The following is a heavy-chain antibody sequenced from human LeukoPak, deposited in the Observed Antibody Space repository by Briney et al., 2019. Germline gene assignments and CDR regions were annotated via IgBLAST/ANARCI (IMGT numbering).Heavy chain of an antibody. CDR2: ISGSGDST. CDR3: AKLRSTMIRGVIDC. D-gene: IGHD3-10*01. CDR1: GFTFSSYA. J-gene: IGHJ4*02. Sequence: GGSLSLSCAASGFTFSSYAMSWVRQAPGKGLEWVSGISGSGDSTYDADSVKGRFTISRDNSKNTLNLQMNSLRAEDTAVYFCAKLRSTMIRGVIDCWGQGTLVTVSS. V-gene: IGHV3-23*01.